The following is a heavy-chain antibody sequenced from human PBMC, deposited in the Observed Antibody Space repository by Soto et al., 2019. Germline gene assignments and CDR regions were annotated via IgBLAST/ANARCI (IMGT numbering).Heavy chain of an antibody. Sequence: GGSLRLSCAASGFTFSSYWMSWVRQAPGKGLERVANIKQDGSEKYYVDSVKGRFTISRDNAKNSLYLQMNSLRAEDTAVYYCARGGVSGMLYYFDYWGQGTLVTVSS. V-gene: IGHV3-7*01. CDR2: IKQDGSEK. CDR3: ARGGVSGMLYYFDY. D-gene: IGHD2-8*01. J-gene: IGHJ4*02. CDR1: GFTFSSYW.